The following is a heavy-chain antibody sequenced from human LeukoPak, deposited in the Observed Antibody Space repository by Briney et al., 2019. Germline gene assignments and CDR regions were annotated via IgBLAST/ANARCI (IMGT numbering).Heavy chain of an antibody. CDR2: ISYDGSNK. CDR3: AKGSGGSGSFYNHFDC. CDR1: GFTFSSYV. J-gene: IGHJ4*02. Sequence: PGGSLRLSCAASGFTFSSYVMHWVRQAPGKGLEWVAVISYDGSNKYYADSVKGRFTISRDNSKNTLSLQMNSLRTEDTAVFYCAKGSGGSGSFYNHFDCWGQGTLVTVSS. V-gene: IGHV3-30*18. D-gene: IGHD3-10*01.